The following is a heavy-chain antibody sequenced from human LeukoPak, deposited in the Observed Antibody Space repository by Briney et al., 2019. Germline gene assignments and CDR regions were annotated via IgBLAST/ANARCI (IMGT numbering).Heavy chain of an antibody. J-gene: IGHJ4*02. CDR3: ARIPHYGSGSYSNPRDY. CDR2: INPSGGST. Sequence: ASVKVSCKASGYTFTSYYMHWVRQAPGQGLEWMGIINPSGGSTSYAQKLQGRVTMTRDTSTSTVYMELSSLRSEDTAVYYCARIPHYGSGSYSNPRDYWGQGTLVTVSS. D-gene: IGHD3-10*01. CDR1: GYTFTSYY. V-gene: IGHV1-46*01.